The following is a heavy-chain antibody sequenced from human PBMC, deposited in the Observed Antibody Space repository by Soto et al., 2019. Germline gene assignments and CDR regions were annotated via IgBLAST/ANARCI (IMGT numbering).Heavy chain of an antibody. CDR1: GYTFTSYG. V-gene: IGHV1-18*04. J-gene: IGHJ5*02. Sequence: QVQLVQSGAEVKKPGASVKVSCKASGYTFTSYGISWVRQAPGQGLEWMGWISAYNGNTNYAQKLQGRVTMTTDTSTSTAYMELRSLRSDDTAVYYCARGGNLVVPAAIGLEDWFDPWGQGTLVTVSS. CDR3: ARGGNLVVPAAIGLEDWFDP. CDR2: ISAYNGNT. D-gene: IGHD2-2*02.